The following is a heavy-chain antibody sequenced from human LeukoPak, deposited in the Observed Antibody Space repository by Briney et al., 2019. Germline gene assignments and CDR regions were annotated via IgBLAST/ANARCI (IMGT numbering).Heavy chain of an antibody. CDR3: AKGHSSSGNYYYGMDA. J-gene: IGHJ6*02. D-gene: IGHD6-13*01. CDR2: ISGSGGST. Sequence: GGSLRLSCAASVFTFSSYAMSWVRQAPGKGREWVSAISGSGGSTYYADSVKGRFTISRDNSKNTLYLQMNSLRAEDTAVYYCAKGHSSSGNYYYGMDAWGQGTTVTVSS. V-gene: IGHV3-23*01. CDR1: VFTFSSYA.